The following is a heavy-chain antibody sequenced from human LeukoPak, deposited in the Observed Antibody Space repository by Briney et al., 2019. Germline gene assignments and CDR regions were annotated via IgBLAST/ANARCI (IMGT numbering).Heavy chain of an antibody. D-gene: IGHD3-10*02. CDR2: ISRSGSYI. J-gene: IGHJ6*04. CDR1: GFTFSSYS. V-gene: IGHV3-21*01. CDR3: AELGITMIGGV. Sequence: GGSLRLSCAASGFTFSSYSMNWVRQAPGKGLEWVSFISRSGSYIYYTDSGKGRFTISREHAKNSLYLQLTSLRAEETAVYYCAELGITMIGGVWGKGTTVTISS.